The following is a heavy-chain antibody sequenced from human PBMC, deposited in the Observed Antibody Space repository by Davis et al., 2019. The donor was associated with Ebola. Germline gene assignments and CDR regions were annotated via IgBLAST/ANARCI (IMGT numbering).Heavy chain of an antibody. CDR2: IYYTGST. CDR1: GGSISSGGYY. Sequence: MPSETLSLTCTVSGGSISSGGYYYTWIRQHPGRGLEWIGYIYYTGSTYYNPSLKSRLTISVDTSKNQFSLNLSSVTAADTAVYYCARARGMYSWIDDWGQGTLVTVSS. D-gene: IGHD2-8*02. V-gene: IGHV4-31*03. J-gene: IGHJ4*02. CDR3: ARARGMYSWIDD.